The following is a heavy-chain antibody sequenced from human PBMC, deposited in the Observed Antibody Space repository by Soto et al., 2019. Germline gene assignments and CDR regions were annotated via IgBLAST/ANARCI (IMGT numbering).Heavy chain of an antibody. Sequence: SETLSLTCTVSCGSISSGGYYWSWIRQHPGKGLEWIGYIYYSGSTYYNPSLKSRVTISVDTSKNQFSLKLSSVTAADTAVYYCARYYYGSGSYYRLNWFDPWGQGTLVTVSS. J-gene: IGHJ5*02. CDR2: IYYSGST. CDR3: ARYYYGSGSYYRLNWFDP. D-gene: IGHD3-10*01. V-gene: IGHV4-31*03. CDR1: CGSISSGGYY.